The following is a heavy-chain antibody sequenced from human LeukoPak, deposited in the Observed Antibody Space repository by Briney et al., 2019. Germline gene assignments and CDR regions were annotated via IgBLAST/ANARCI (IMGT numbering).Heavy chain of an antibody. Sequence: ASVKVSCKASGYTFTSYYMHWVRQATGQGLEWMGWMNPNSGNTGYAQKFQGRVTITRNTSISTAYMELSSLRSNDTAVYYCARSLYGGFSDYWGQGPLVTVSS. CDR2: MNPNSGNT. CDR1: GYTFTSYY. V-gene: IGHV1-8*03. J-gene: IGHJ4*02. D-gene: IGHD4/OR15-4a*01. CDR3: ARSLYGGFSDY.